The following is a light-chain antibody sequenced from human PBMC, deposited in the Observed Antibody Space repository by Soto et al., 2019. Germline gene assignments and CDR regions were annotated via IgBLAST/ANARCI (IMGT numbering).Light chain of an antibody. V-gene: IGKV3-15*01. J-gene: IGKJ1*01. CDR1: QSVSIN. CDR3: QQYNNWPRT. Sequence: EIVMTQSPATLSVSPGERATLSCRASQSVSINLAWYQQRPGQAPRLLIYGASTRATDIPPRFSGSGSGTEFTLTISSLQSEDFAVYYCQQYNNWPRTFGQGTKVDIK. CDR2: GAS.